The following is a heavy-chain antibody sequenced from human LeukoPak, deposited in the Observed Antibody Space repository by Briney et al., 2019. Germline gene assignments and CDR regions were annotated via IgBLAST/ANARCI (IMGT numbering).Heavy chain of an antibody. CDR2: IYTSGST. J-gene: IGHJ4*02. D-gene: IGHD3-22*01. CDR1: GGSISRGSYH. V-gene: IGHV4-61*02. CDR3: ARSVVSHFDY. Sequence: SETLSLTCTVSGGSISRGSYHWSWIRQPAGKGLEWIGRIYTSGSTNYNPSLKSRVTISVDTSKNQFSLKLSSVTAADTAVYYCARSVVSHFDYWGQGTLVTVSS.